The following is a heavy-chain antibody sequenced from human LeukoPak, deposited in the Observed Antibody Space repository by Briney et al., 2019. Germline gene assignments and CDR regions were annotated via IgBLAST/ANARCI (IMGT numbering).Heavy chain of an antibody. J-gene: IGHJ4*02. V-gene: IGHV3-30-3*01. CDR1: GFTFSSYA. CDR2: MSYDGSNK. Sequence: GGSLRLSCAASGFTFSSYAMHWVRQAPGKGLEWVAVMSYDGSNKYYAGSVRGRFTISRDNSKNTLYLQMNSLRAEDTAVYYCARDLDDLGSYWGQGTLVTVSS. CDR3: ARDLDDLGSY. D-gene: IGHD3-3*01.